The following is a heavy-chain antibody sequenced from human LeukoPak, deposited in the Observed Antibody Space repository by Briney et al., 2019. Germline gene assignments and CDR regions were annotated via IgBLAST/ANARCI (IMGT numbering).Heavy chain of an antibody. CDR2: IHGGGST. D-gene: IGHD4-11*01. CDR1: GFTVSSNY. J-gene: IGHJ4*02. CDR3: ARGGQLTRVEYYFDY. Sequence: GGSLRLSCAASGFTVSSNYVSWVRQAPGKGLEWVSGIHGGGSTHYADSVKGRSTLSRDISMNTLYLQMNSLRADDTAVYYCARGGQLTRVEYYFDYWGQGTLVTVSS. V-gene: IGHV3-53*01.